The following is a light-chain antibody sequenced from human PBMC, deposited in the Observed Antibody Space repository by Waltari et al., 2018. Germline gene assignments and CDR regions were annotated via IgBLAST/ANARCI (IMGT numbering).Light chain of an antibody. Sequence: QSALTQPPSASGSPGQSVTISCTGTSSDLSTYDFVSWYQHQPGKPPRLIIYEVNKRPSGVPGRFSGSKSGNTASLTLAGLQVEDEADYYCTSYSTNNRQYVFGSGTKVTV. CDR1: SSDLSTYDF. CDR3: TSYSTNNRQYV. J-gene: IGLJ1*01. V-gene: IGLV2-8*01. CDR2: EVN.